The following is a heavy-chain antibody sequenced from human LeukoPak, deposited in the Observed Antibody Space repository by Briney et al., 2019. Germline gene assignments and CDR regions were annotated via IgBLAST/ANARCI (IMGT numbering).Heavy chain of an antibody. D-gene: IGHD3-10*01. J-gene: IGHJ6*03. CDR2: MNPNSGNT. CDR3: ARGRAQLIWFGELLYTRGSYYYYMDV. CDR1: GYTFTSYD. V-gene: IGHV1-8*03. Sequence: ASVKVSCKASGYTFTSYDINWVRQATGQGLEWMGWMNPNSGNTGYAQKFQGRVTITRNTSISTAYMELSSLRSEDTAVYYCARGRAQLIWFGELLYTRGSYYYYMDVWGKGTTVTVSS.